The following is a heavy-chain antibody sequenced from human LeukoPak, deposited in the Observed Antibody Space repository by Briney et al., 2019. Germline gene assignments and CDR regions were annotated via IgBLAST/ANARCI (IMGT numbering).Heavy chain of an antibody. J-gene: IGHJ4*02. D-gene: IGHD3-22*01. CDR2: ISGSGGST. Sequence: GRSLRLSCAASGFTFSSYAMSWVRQTPGKGLEWVSAISGSGGSTYYADSVKGRFTISRDNSKNTLYLQMNSLRAEDTAVYYCAKVFPYYDSSGRYFDYWGQGTLVTVSS. CDR3: AKVFPYYDSSGRYFDY. CDR1: GFTFSSYA. V-gene: IGHV3-23*01.